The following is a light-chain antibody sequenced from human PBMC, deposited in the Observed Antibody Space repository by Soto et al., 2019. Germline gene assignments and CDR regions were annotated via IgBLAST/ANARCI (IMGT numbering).Light chain of an antibody. Sequence: EIVLTQSPGTLSLSPGERATLSCRASQSVSSSYLAWYQQKPGQAPRLLIYDASRRATGIPDRFSGSGSGTDFTLPISRLEPEDFAVYYCQQYGSSPGTFGQGTKVEVK. J-gene: IGKJ1*01. CDR2: DAS. V-gene: IGKV3-20*01. CDR3: QQYGSSPGT. CDR1: QSVSSSY.